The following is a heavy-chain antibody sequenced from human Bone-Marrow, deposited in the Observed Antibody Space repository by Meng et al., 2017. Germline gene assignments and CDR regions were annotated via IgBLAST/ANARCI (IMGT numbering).Heavy chain of an antibody. J-gene: IGHJ4*02. V-gene: IGHV3-33*01. CDR1: GFTFSSYG. Sequence: GGSLRLSCAASGFTFSSYGMHWVRQAPGKGLEWVAVIWYDGSNKYYADSVKGRFTISRDNSKNTLYLQMNSLRAEDTAVYYCARPSNRKDGYSLDYWGQGTLVTVSS. CDR3: ARPSNRKDGYSLDY. CDR2: IWYDGSNK. D-gene: IGHD5-24*01.